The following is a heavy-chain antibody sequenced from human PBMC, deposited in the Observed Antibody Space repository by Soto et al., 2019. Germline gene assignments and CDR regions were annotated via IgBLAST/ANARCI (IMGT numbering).Heavy chain of an antibody. V-gene: IGHV3-30*03. CDR1: GFTFSSYG. J-gene: IGHJ4*02. CDR2: ISYDGSNK. Sequence: PGGSLRLSCAASGFTFSSYGMHWVCQAPGKGLEWVAVISYDGSNKYYADSVKGRFTISRDNSKNTLYLQMNSLRAEDTAVYYCAIYSSGWYPLDYWGQGTLVTVSS. D-gene: IGHD6-19*01. CDR3: AIYSSGWYPLDY.